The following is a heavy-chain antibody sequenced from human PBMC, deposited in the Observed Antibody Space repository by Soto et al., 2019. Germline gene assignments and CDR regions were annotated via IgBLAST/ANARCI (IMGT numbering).Heavy chain of an antibody. V-gene: IGHV3-7*01. J-gene: IGHJ6*02. CDR3: AREGYRKYNYYGMDV. CDR1: GFPFSSYW. CDR2: IKQDGSEK. D-gene: IGHD5-18*01. Sequence: GGSLRLSCAAAGFPFSSYWMSWVRQAPGKGLEWVANIKQDGSEKYYVDSVKGRFTISRDNAKNSLYLQMNSLRAEDTAVYYCAREGYRKYNYYGMDVWGQGTTVTVSS.